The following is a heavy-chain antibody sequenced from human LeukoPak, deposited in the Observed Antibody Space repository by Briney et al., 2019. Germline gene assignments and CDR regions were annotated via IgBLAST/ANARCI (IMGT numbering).Heavy chain of an antibody. Sequence: SETLSLTCAVSGGSISSSNWWSWVRPPPGKGLEWIGEIYHSGSTNYNPSLKSRVTISVDKSKNQFSLKLSSVTAADTAVYYCARSGPSIAAAGTSVYMDVWGKGTTVTVSS. D-gene: IGHD6-13*01. CDR2: IYHSGST. J-gene: IGHJ6*03. CDR3: ARSGPSIAAAGTSVYMDV. V-gene: IGHV4-4*02. CDR1: GGSISSSNW.